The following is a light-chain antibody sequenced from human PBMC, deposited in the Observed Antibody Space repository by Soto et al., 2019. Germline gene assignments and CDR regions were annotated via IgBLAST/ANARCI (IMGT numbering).Light chain of an antibody. CDR3: QQSYSTPIT. V-gene: IGKV3-11*01. CDR2: DAS. Sequence: EIVFTQSPATLSFSPGERATPSCRASQSVSSYLAWYQQKPGQAPRLLIYDASNRATGIPARFSGSGSGTDFTLTISSLEPEDFATYYCQQSYSTPITFGQGTRLEIK. J-gene: IGKJ5*01. CDR1: QSVSSY.